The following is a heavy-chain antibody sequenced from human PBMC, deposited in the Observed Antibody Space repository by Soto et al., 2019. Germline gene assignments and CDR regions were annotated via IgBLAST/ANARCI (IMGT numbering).Heavy chain of an antibody. J-gene: IGHJ6*03. Sequence: PSETLSLTCAVYGGSFSGYYWSWIRQPPGKGLEWIGEINHSGSTNYNPSLKSRATISVDTSKNQFSLKLSSVTAADTAVYYCARGLYYDFWSGYRKSNYYYYYMDVWGKGTTVTVSS. V-gene: IGHV4-34*01. CDR3: ARGLYYDFWSGYRKSNYYYYYMDV. CDR2: INHSGST. CDR1: GGSFSGYY. D-gene: IGHD3-3*01.